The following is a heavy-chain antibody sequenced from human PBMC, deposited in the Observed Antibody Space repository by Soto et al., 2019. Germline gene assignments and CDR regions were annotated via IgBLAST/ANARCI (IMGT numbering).Heavy chain of an antibody. CDR1: GYMFTRHA. V-gene: IGHV1-3*01. D-gene: IGHD6-13*01. Sequence: QVQLVQSGAEVKKPGASVKVSCKTSGYMFTRHAIHWVRQAPGQRLEWLGWINAANGDTKYSLKFQGRVTMTRDTSASTANMDLSSLKFKDTAVYYCGKSGSSSPGIWFDAWGQGTLVTVSS. CDR2: INAANGDT. CDR3: GKSGSSSPGIWFDA. J-gene: IGHJ5*02.